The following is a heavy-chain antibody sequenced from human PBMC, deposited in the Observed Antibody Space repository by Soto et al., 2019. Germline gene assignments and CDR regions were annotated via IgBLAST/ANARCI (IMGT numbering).Heavy chain of an antibody. J-gene: IGHJ4*02. D-gene: IGHD6-13*01. Sequence: QVQLQESGPGLVKPSETLSLTCTVSGGSISSYYWSWIRQPPGKGLEWIGYIYFSGCTNYNPSLKSRVTISVDTSKNQFSLKLSSVTAADTAVYYCARESRSWYGSIWDYWGQGTLVTVSS. CDR2: IYFSGCT. CDR1: GGSISSYY. CDR3: ARESRSWYGSIWDY. V-gene: IGHV4-59*12.